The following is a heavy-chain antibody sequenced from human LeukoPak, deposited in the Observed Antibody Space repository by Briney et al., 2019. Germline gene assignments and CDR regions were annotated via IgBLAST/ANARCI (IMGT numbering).Heavy chain of an antibody. CDR3: ARTDETAPAEDFQH. D-gene: IGHD2-21*02. V-gene: IGHV3-53*01. CDR2: IYSGGST. J-gene: IGHJ1*01. CDR1: GFSVSSNY. Sequence: GGSLRLSCAASGFSVSSNYMSWVRQAPGKGLWWVSVIYSGGSTYYAGTVKGRFTITRDNSKNTLYLQMKSLRAEDTAVYYCARTDETAPAEDFQHWGQGTLVTVSS.